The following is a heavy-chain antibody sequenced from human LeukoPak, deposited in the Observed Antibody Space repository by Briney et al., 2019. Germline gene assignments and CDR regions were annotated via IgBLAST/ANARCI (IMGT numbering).Heavy chain of an antibody. Sequence: GGSLRLSCAASGFSFSSYWMTWVRQAPGKGLEWVASIKEDGTEYYVDSVKGRFTVSRDNAKNSLYLRVSSLRAEDSAVYYCAKYRLVWLPAPVFDYWGQGTLVTVSS. V-gene: IGHV3-7*01. CDR2: IKEDGTE. D-gene: IGHD5-24*01. CDR1: GFSFSSYW. CDR3: AKYRLVWLPAPVFDY. J-gene: IGHJ4*02.